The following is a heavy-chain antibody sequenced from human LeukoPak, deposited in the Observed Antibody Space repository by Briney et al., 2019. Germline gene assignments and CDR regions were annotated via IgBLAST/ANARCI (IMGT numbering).Heavy chain of an antibody. D-gene: IGHD5-18*01. CDR2: IYYSGST. CDR3: ARDSGGYSYGIYYFDY. Sequence: SETLSLTCTVSGGSISSSSYYWGWIRQPPGKGLEWIGSIYYSGSTYYNPSLKSRVTISVDTSKNQFSLKLSSVTAADTAVYYCARDSGGYSYGIYYFDYWGQGTLVTVSS. CDR1: GGSISSSSYY. J-gene: IGHJ4*02. V-gene: IGHV4-39*07.